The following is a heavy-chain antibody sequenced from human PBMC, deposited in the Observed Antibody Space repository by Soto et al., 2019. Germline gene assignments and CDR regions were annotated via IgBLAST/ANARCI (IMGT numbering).Heavy chain of an antibody. CDR1: GYTFTSHD. Sequence: QVQLVQSGAEVKKPGASVKVSCKASGYTFTSHDINWVRQATGQGLEWMGWMNPNSGNTGYAQKFQGRVSMTRNTSIRTAYIERSSVRSEDTAVYYCAREKQSLAIDSWGQGTLVTVSS. CDR2: MNPNSGNT. D-gene: IGHD6-19*01. V-gene: IGHV1-8*01. CDR3: AREKQSLAIDS. J-gene: IGHJ4*02.